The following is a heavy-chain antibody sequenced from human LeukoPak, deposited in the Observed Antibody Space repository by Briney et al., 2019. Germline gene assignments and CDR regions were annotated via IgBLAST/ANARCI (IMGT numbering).Heavy chain of an antibody. D-gene: IGHD3-10*01. J-gene: IGHJ4*02. CDR1: GFTFSSYN. CDR2: TTSSSSYI. Sequence: PGGSLRLSCAASGFTFSSYNMNWVRQAPGKGLEWVSSTTSSSSYIYYADSVKGRFTISRDNAKNSLYLQMNSLKSEDTAVYYCTTYGSGRKFDYWGQGILVTVSS. CDR3: TTYGSGRKFDY. V-gene: IGHV3-21*03.